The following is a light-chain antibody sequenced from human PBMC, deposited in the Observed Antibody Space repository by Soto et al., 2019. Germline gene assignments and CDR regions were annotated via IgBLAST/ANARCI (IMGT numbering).Light chain of an antibody. CDR3: QSYDISLSVVV. Sequence: QPVLTQPPSVSGAPGQRVTISCTGSSSNIGAGYDVHWYQQLPGTAPKLLIYGNNNRPSGVPDRFSGSKSGTSASLAITGLQAEDEADYYCQSYDISLSVVVFGGGTQLTVL. J-gene: IGLJ2*01. CDR1: SSNIGAGYD. V-gene: IGLV1-40*01. CDR2: GNN.